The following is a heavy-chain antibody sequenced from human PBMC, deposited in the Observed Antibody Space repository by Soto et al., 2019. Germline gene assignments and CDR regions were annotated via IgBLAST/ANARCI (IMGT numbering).Heavy chain of an antibody. CDR3: AKTSGDYFYYYFDY. V-gene: IGHV3-30*18. CDR1: GFTFSSYG. J-gene: IGHJ4*02. D-gene: IGHD4-17*01. Sequence: PGGSLRLSCAASGFTFSSYGMHWVRQAPGKGLEWVAVISYDGSNKYYADSVKGRFTISRDNSKNTLYLQMNSLRAEDTAVYYRAKTSGDYFYYYFDYWGQGTLVTVSS. CDR2: ISYDGSNK.